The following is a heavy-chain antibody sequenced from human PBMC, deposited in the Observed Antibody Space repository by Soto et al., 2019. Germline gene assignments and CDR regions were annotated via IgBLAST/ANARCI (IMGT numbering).Heavy chain of an antibody. CDR1: GGSLSGSS. Sequence: PSETLSLTCAISGGSLSGSSWNWIRQFPGKGLEWIGEINHRGSLNYNPSVESRVTISVDKSRNQFSLKLRSVTAADTAVYYCAAGGGFINSRMVLFDPWGQGTLVTVSS. J-gene: IGHJ5*02. V-gene: IGHV4-34*01. CDR3: AAGGGFINSRMVLFDP. D-gene: IGHD2-8*01. CDR2: INHRGSL.